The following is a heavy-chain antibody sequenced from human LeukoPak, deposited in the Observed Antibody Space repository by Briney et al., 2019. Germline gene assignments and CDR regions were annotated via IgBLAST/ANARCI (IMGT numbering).Heavy chain of an antibody. Sequence: ASVKVSCKASGYTFTSYGISWVRQAPGQGLEWMGWISAYNGNTNYAQKLQGRVTMTTDTSTSTAYMELGSLRSDDTAVYYCARSGIIEGVYSSSSSDYWGQGTLVTVSS. V-gene: IGHV1-18*01. J-gene: IGHJ4*02. CDR1: GYTFTSYG. CDR2: ISAYNGNT. D-gene: IGHD6-6*01. CDR3: ARSGIIEGVYSSSSSDY.